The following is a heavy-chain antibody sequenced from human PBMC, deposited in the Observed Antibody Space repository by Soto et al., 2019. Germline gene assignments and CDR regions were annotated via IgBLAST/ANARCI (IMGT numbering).Heavy chain of an antibody. CDR1: GFTFSSYW. Sequence: GGSLRLSCAASGFTFSSYWMSWVRQAPGKGLEWVANIKQDGSEKYYVDSVKGRFTISRDNAKNSLYLQMNSLRAEDTAVYYCAREVLRFLEWLQNDAFDIWGQGTMVTVSS. CDR2: IKQDGSEK. D-gene: IGHD3-3*01. V-gene: IGHV3-7*01. J-gene: IGHJ3*02. CDR3: AREVLRFLEWLQNDAFDI.